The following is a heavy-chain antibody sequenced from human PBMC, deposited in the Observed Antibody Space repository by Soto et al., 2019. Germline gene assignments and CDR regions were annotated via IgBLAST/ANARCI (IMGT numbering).Heavy chain of an antibody. CDR1: GGTFSSYA. CDR2: IIPIFGTA. V-gene: IGHV1-69*13. J-gene: IGHJ6*02. CDR3: ARSYDFWSGYETYYYGMDV. D-gene: IGHD3-3*01. Sequence: ASVKVSCKASGGTFSSYAISWVRQAPGQGLEWMGGIIPIFGTANYAQKFQGRVTITADESTSTAYMELSSLRSEDTAVYYCARSYDFWSGYETYYYGMDVWGQGTTVTVSS.